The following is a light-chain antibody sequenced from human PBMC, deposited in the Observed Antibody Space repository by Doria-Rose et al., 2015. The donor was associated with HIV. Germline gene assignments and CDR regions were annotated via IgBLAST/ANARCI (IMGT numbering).Light chain of an antibody. CDR3: QQYGTSRGT. Sequence: TQSPGTLSLSPGERATLSCRASQRVKSSYLAWYQQKPGQAHRLLIYDASTRATGIPDRFSGSGSGTDFTLTISGLEPEDVAVYYCQQYGTSRGTFGQGTRLEIK. CDR1: QRVKSSY. V-gene: IGKV3-20*01. CDR2: DAS. J-gene: IGKJ5*01.